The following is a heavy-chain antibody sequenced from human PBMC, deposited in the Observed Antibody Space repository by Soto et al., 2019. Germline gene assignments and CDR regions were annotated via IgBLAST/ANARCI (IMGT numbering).Heavy chain of an antibody. CDR1: GGTFSSYA. CDR3: ARGLYDILTGYMDAFDI. D-gene: IGHD3-9*01. V-gene: IGHV1-69*13. CDR2: IIPIFGTA. Sequence: SVKVSCKASGGTFSSYAISWVRQAPGQGLEWMGGIIPIFGTANYAQKFQGRVTITADESTSTAYMELSSLRSEDTAVYYCARGLYDILTGYMDAFDIWAQGTMVTVSS. J-gene: IGHJ3*02.